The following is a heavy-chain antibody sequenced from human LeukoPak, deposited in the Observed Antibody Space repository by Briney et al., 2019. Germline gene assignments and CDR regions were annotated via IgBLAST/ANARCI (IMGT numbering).Heavy chain of an antibody. V-gene: IGHV5-51*01. CDR2: IYPGDADT. J-gene: IGHJ4*02. Sequence: GESLKISCKGSGYSFTTNWIAWVRQMPGKGLEWMGIIYPGDADTRYSPSFQGQVTISADKSISTAYLQWSSLKASDTAVYYCARSLGYCGSTSCRHFDYWGQGTLSPSPQ. CDR3: ARSLGYCGSTSCRHFDY. CDR1: GYSFTTNW. D-gene: IGHD2-2*01.